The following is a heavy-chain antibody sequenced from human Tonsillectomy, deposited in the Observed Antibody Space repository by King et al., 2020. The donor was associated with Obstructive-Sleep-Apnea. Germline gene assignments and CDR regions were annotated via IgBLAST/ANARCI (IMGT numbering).Heavy chain of an antibody. Sequence: VQLVESGGGVVQPGRSLGLSCAASGFTFTSYSMYWVRQAPGKGLEWVTVISYDGTNKYYADSVKGRFTISRDNSKNTLYLQMNSLRDEDKAVYYCARGTEYFGSGRLGYWGQGTLVTVSS. D-gene: IGHD3-10*01. CDR3: ARGTEYFGSGRLGY. J-gene: IGHJ4*02. CDR1: GFTFTSYS. CDR2: ISYDGTNK. V-gene: IGHV3-30-3*01.